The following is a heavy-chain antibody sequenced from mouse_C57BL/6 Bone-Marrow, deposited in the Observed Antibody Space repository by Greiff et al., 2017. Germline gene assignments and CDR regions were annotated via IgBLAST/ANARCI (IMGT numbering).Heavy chain of an antibody. V-gene: IGHV1-69*01. CDR1: GYTFTSYW. D-gene: IGHD2-5*01. CDR3: ASEGYSNYEMDY. J-gene: IGHJ4*01. CDR2: IDPSDSYT. Sequence: VQLQQPGAELVMPGASVKLSCKASGYTFTSYWMHWVKQRPGQGLEWIGEIDPSDSYTNYNQKFKGKSTLTVDKSSSTAYMQLSSLTSDDSAVYYCASEGYSNYEMDYWGQGTSVTVSS.